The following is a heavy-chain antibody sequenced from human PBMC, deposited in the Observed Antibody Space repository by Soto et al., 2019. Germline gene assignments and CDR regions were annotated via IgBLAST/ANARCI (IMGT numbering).Heavy chain of an antibody. CDR2: IRSKANSYAT. Sequence: GGSLRLSCAASGFTFSGSAMHWVRQASGKGLEWVGRIRSKANSYATAYTASMKGRFTISRDDSKNTAYLQMNSLKTEDTAVYYCTRLSRPQSYYDSRDDAFDIWGQGTMVTVSS. D-gene: IGHD3-22*01. J-gene: IGHJ3*02. CDR1: GFTFSGSA. CDR3: TRLSRPQSYYDSRDDAFDI. V-gene: IGHV3-73*01.